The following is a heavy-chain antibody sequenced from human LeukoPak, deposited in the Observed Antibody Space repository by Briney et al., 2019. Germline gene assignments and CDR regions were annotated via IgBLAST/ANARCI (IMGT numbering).Heavy chain of an antibody. Sequence: ASVKVSCKASGYTFTSYGISWVRQAPGQGLEWMGWISAYNGNTNYAQKLQGRVTMTTDTSTSTAYMELRSLRSDDTAVYYCATLLEVSSSSWPWDPYYFDYWGQGTLVTVSS. V-gene: IGHV1-18*01. CDR2: ISAYNGNT. J-gene: IGHJ4*02. CDR1: GYTFTSYG. D-gene: IGHD6-13*01. CDR3: ATLLEVSSSSWPWDPYYFDY.